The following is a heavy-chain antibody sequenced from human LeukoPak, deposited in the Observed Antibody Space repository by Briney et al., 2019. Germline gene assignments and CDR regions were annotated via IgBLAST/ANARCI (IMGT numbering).Heavy chain of an antibody. V-gene: IGHV4-59*01. D-gene: IGHD3-10*01. CDR1: GGSISSYY. Sequence: SETLSLACTVSGGSISSYYWSWIRQPPGKGLEWIGYIYYSGSTNYNPSLKSRVTISVDTSKNQFSLKLSSVTAADTAVYYCARIDGSGVNAFDIWGQGTMVTVSS. CDR2: IYYSGST. CDR3: ARIDGSGVNAFDI. J-gene: IGHJ3*02.